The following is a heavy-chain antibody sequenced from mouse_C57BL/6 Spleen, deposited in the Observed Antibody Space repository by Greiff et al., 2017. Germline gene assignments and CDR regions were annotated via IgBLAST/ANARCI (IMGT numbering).Heavy chain of an antibody. J-gene: IGHJ2*01. CDR1: GYTFPDYY. CDR2: IYPGSGNA. CDR3: ARTSTGY. Sequence: QVQLQQSWAELVRPGASVKLSCKVSGYTFPDYYINWVKQRHGQGLEWIARIYPGSGNAYSNEKFNGKATLTAEKSSTTAYLQLSSLTSEDSAVYFCARTSTGYWGQGTTLTVSS. V-gene: IGHV1-76*01.